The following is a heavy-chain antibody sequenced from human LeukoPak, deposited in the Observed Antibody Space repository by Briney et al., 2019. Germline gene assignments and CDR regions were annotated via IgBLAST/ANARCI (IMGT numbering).Heavy chain of an antibody. CDR3: ASLRGYSYGRDY. CDR1: GGSISSSSYY. J-gene: IGHJ4*02. D-gene: IGHD5-18*01. V-gene: IGHV4-39*07. CDR2: IYYSGST. Sequence: PSETLSLTCTVSGGSISSSSYYWGWIRQPPGKGLEWIGSIYYSGSTYYNPSLKSRVTISVDTSKNQFSLKLSSVTAADTAVYYCASLRGYSYGRDYWGQGTLVTVSS.